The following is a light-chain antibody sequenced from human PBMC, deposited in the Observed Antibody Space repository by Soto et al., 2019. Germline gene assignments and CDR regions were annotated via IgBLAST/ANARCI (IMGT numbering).Light chain of an antibody. CDR2: EDN. Sequence: NFMLTQPHSVSESPGKTVTISCTGSGGLIANNYVQWHQQRPGSAPTTVIYEDNQRPSGVPDRFSGFIDRSSNSASLTISGLRPEDEADYYCQCYDSSNWLFGGGTKVTVL. V-gene: IGLV6-57*02. CDR1: GGLIANNY. J-gene: IGLJ3*02. CDR3: QCYDSSNWL.